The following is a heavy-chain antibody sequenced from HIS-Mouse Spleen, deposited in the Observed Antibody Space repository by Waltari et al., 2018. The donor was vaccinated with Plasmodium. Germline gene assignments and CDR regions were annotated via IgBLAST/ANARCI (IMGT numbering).Heavy chain of an antibody. V-gene: IGHV3-30*18. D-gene: IGHD6-6*01. CDR3: AKILSYSSSPEDY. J-gene: IGHJ4*02. CDR2: ISYDGSNK. CDR1: GFTFSSYG. Sequence: QVQLVESGGGVVQPGRSLRLSCAASGFTFSSYGMHWVRQAPGKGVDWVVVISYDGSNKYYADSVKGRFTISRDNSKNTLYLQMNSLRAEDTAVYYCAKILSYSSSPEDYWGQGTLVTVSS.